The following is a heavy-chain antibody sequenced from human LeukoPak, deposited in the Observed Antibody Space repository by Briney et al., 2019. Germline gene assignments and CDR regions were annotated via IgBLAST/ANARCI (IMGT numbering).Heavy chain of an antibody. J-gene: IGHJ6*04. V-gene: IGHV4-34*01. CDR1: GGSFSGYY. Sequence: SETLSLTCAVSGGSFSGYYWSWIRQPPGKGLEWIGEINHSGSTNYNPSLKSRVTISVDTSKNQFSLKLSSVTAADTAVYYCARRAYYYGSGSYGMDVWGKGTTVTVSS. D-gene: IGHD3-10*01. CDR3: ARRAYYYGSGSYGMDV. CDR2: INHSGST.